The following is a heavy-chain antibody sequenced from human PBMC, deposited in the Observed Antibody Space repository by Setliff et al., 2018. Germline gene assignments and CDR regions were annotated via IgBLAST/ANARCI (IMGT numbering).Heavy chain of an antibody. J-gene: IGHJ4*02. CDR2: ISSYGGST. V-gene: IGHV3-64*01. D-gene: IGHD3-22*01. CDR3: ARINFYVSSGYYYAPDY. CDR1: GFSFRSYA. Sequence: GGSLRLSCAASGFSFRSYAMHWVRQAPGKGLEYVSSISSYGGSTYYAKSLKGRFIISRDNSKSTLFLQMDSLRHGDMGVYYCARINFYVSSGYYYAPDYWGPGTLVTVSS.